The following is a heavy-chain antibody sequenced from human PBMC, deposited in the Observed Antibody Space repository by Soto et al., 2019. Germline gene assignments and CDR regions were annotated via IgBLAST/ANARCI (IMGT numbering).Heavy chain of an antibody. CDR1: GFTFSSYS. J-gene: IGHJ3*02. CDR2: ISSSSSYI. Sequence: PGGSLRLSCAASGFTFSSYSMNWVRQAPGKGLEWVSSISSSSSYIYYADSVKGRFTISRDNAKNSLYLQMNSLRAEDTAVYYCARDRPPDHDAFDIWGQGTMVTVSS. V-gene: IGHV3-21*01. CDR3: ARDRPPDHDAFDI.